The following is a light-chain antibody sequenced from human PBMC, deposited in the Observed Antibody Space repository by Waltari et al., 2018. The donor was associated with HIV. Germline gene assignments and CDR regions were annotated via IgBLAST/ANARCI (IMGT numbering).Light chain of an antibody. CDR3: AAWDDSLNEWL. CDR1: SSNIARNT. CDR2: AND. Sequence: QSVLAQPPSASGTPGQRVTISCSGSSSNIARNTVNWYQQLPGTAPKLLIYANDQRPPGVPDRFSGSKSDTSASLAISGLQSEDEADFYCAAWDDSLNEWLFGGGTKLTVL. J-gene: IGLJ3*02. V-gene: IGLV1-44*01.